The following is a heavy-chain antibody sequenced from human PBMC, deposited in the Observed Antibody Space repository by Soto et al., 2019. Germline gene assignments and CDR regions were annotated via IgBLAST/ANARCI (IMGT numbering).Heavy chain of an antibody. J-gene: IGHJ5*02. CDR1: GFSFSSFA. D-gene: IGHD2-21*01. CDR2: IRGTAT. CDR3: AKCTGLMTTSGGWCKWFDP. V-gene: IGHV3-23*01. Sequence: EVQLLESGGTLVQPGESLRLSCEVSGFSFSSFAMNWVRQAPGEGLEWVSSIRGTATSYADSVKGRCTISRDNSKNTVSLQMNTLRGEDTAVYYCAKCTGLMTTSGGWCKWFDPWGPGTLVIVSS.